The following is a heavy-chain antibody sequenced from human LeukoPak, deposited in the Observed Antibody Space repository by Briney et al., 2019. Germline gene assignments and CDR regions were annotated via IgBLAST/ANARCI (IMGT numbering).Heavy chain of an antibody. D-gene: IGHD1-26*01. CDR1: GLTFSNYA. J-gene: IGHJ4*02. V-gene: IGHV3-23*01. CDR2: ISAGSGST. Sequence: GGSLRLSCAASGLTFSNYAMTWVRQAPGNGQEWVSGISAGSGSTYYADSVKGRFTISRDDSKNTLYLQMSSLRAEDTAIYYCAIHESSIPYWGQGTLVTVSS. CDR3: AIHESSIPY.